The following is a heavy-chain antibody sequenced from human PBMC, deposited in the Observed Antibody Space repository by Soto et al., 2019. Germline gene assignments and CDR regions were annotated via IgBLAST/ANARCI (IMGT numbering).Heavy chain of an antibody. CDR2: IYHSGSP. Sequence: QLQLQESGSRLVKPSQTLSLTCAVSGGSISSGGYTWSWIRQPPGKGLEWIGYIYHSGSPYYNPSLKSRVTISVDRSKNQFSLKLSSVTAADTAVYYCGRAHYGDYGYGMDVWGQGTTVTVSS. D-gene: IGHD4-17*01. CDR1: GGSISSGGYT. J-gene: IGHJ6*02. CDR3: GRAHYGDYGYGMDV. V-gene: IGHV4-30-2*01.